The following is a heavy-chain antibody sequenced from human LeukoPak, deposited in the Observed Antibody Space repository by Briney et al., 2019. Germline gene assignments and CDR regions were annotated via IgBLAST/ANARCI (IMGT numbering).Heavy chain of an antibody. D-gene: IGHD4-23*01. CDR1: GYTFTSYG. CDR2: INPNSGVT. J-gene: IGHJ4*02. Sequence: GASVKVSCKASGYTFTSYGISWVRQAPGQGLEWMGWINPNSGVTTYAQKLQGRVTMTRDRSISTVYMELSGLTYDDTAVYYCARDFISVTGDFDHWGQGTLVTVSS. CDR3: ARDFISVTGDFDH. V-gene: IGHV1-2*02.